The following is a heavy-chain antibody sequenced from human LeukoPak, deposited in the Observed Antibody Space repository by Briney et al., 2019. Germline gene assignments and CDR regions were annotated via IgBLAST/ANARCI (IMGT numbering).Heavy chain of an antibody. V-gene: IGHV4-59*01. CDR1: GGSISSYY. J-gene: IGHJ6*03. CDR3: ARGGEYDILTGYYKGPYYYMDV. CDR2: IYYSGRT. Sequence: SETLSLTCTVSGGSISSYYWSWIRQPPGKGLEWIGYIYYSGRTNYNPSLKSRVTISVDTSKNQFSLKLSSVTAADTAVYYCARGGEYDILTGYYKGPYYYMDVWGKGTTVTVSS. D-gene: IGHD3-9*01.